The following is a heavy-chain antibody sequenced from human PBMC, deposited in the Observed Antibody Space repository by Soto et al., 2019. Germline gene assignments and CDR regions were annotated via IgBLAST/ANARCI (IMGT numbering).Heavy chain of an antibody. CDR2: IYYTGTT. J-gene: IGHJ5*02. V-gene: IGHV4-31*03. D-gene: IGHD2-2*01. CDR3: ARGGYCSTSNCYNWLDP. Sequence: SETLSLTCSVSGASISTGDSFWSWIRQAPGKGLEWIGYIYYTGTTYYNPSLSSRFIISVDTSKNQFSLTLSSVTAADTAVYYCARGGYCSTSNCYNWLDPWGQGLLVTVSS. CDR1: GASISTGDSF.